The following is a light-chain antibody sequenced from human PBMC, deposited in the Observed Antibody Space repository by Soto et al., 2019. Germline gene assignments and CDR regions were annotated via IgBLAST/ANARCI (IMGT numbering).Light chain of an antibody. CDR2: KTS. J-gene: IGKJ2*01. V-gene: IGKV1-5*03. Sequence: DIQMTQSPSTLSASVGDRVSITCRASQSLNSWLAWYQQKPGKAPKLLIYKTSTSESGVPSRFSGSGSGTEFTLTISNLQPDDFATYYCQQYNTYSFGQGTKLEIK. CDR1: QSLNSW. CDR3: QQYNTYS.